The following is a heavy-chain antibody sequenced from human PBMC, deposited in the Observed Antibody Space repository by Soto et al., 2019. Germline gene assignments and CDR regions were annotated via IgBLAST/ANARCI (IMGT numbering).Heavy chain of an antibody. CDR1: GYTFTSYG. Sequence: QVQLVQSGAEVKKPGASVKVSCKASGYTFTSYGISWVRQAPGQGLEWMGWISAYNGNTNYAQKLQGRVTMTTDTSTSTAYMELMSLRSDDTAVYYCARDRTEDIVVVVAAEFDYWGQGTLVTVSS. CDR3: ARDRTEDIVVVVAAEFDY. D-gene: IGHD2-15*01. CDR2: ISAYNGNT. V-gene: IGHV1-18*04. J-gene: IGHJ4*02.